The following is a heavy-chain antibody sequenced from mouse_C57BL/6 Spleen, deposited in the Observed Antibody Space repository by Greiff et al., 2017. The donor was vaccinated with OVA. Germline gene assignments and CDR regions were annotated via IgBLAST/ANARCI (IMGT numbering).Heavy chain of an antibody. CDR1: GYTFTSYW. CDR3: ARRGYDYDTVWYFDV. Sequence: QVQLQQPGPELVKPGASVKLSCKASGYTFTSYWMHWVKQRPGQGLEWIGNINPSNGGTNYNEKFKSKATLTVDKSSSTAYMQLSSLTSEDSAVYYCARRGYDYDTVWYFDVWGTGTTVTVSS. CDR2: INPSNGGT. D-gene: IGHD2-4*01. V-gene: IGHV1-53*01. J-gene: IGHJ1*03.